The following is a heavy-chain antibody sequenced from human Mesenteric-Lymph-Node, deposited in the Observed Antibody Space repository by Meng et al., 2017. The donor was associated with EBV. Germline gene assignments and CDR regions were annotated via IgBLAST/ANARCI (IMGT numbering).Heavy chain of an antibody. Sequence: VQVVLSGTDGQKPGASVKVSFKASGYNFYTYGLSWVRQAPGQGLEWIGWISGHYGNTNYAQKFQGRVTVTTDRATSTAYMELWEQRYDDTDVYYCARDGGAGGAKGYWGQGTLVTVSS. CDR2: ISGHYGNT. V-gene: IGHV1-18*01. J-gene: IGHJ4*02. CDR1: GYNFYTYG. D-gene: IGHD3-16*01. CDR3: ARDGGAGGAKGY.